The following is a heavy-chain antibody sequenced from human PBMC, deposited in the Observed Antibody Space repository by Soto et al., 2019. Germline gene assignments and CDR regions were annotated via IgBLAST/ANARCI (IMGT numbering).Heavy chain of an antibody. CDR2: ISGSGVST. V-gene: IGHV3-23*04. CDR1: QFTFSTYA. Sequence: EVQLVESGGGLVQPGGSLRLSCGASQFTFSTYAMSWVRQAPGKGLDWVSAISGSGVSTYYADSVKGRFTISRDNSKHTLYLRMNSLRADDTAVYYCAKVRSSTWYPTANWFDPWGQGTLVTVSS. CDR3: AKVRSSTWYPTANWFDP. J-gene: IGHJ5*02. D-gene: IGHD6-13*01.